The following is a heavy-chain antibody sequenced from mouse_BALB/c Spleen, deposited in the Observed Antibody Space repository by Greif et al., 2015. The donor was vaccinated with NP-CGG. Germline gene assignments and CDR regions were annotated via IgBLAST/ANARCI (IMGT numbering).Heavy chain of an antibody. CDR1: GFTFSSYA. CDR2: ISSGGST. CDR3: ARGGEYGYAMDY. V-gene: IGHV5-6-5*01. D-gene: IGHD5-1*01. J-gene: IGHJ4*01. Sequence: EVKLVESGGGLVKPGGSLKLSCAASGFTFSSYAMSWVRQTPEKRLEWVASISSGGSTYYPDSVRGRFTISRDNARNILYLHMSSLRSEATAMYYCARGGEYGYAMDYWGQGTSVTVSS.